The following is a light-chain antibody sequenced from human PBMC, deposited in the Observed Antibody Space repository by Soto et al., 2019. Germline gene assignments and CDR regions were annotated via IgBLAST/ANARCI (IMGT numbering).Light chain of an antibody. CDR2: GDY. Sequence: QSVLTQPPSVSGAPGQRVTISCSGSSSNTGAGYDVHWYQLLPGTAPKLLIYGDYNRPSGIPDRFSGSKSGTSVSLAITGLQAEDEADYFCQSYDSSLSRFVFGTGTKVTVL. CDR3: QSYDSSLSRFV. CDR1: SSNTGAGYD. J-gene: IGLJ1*01. V-gene: IGLV1-40*01.